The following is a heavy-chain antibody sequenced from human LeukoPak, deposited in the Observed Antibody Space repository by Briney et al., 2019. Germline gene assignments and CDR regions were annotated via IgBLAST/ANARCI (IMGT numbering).Heavy chain of an antibody. CDR1: GYSIRSGYY. D-gene: IGHD1-26*01. CDR2: IYHSGST. Sequence: SETLSLTCAVSGYSIRSGYYWGWIRQPPGKGLEWIGSIYHSGSTYYNPSLKSRVTISVDTSKNQFSLKLSSVTAADKAVYYCARRLVGANVFDYWGQGTLVTVSS. J-gene: IGHJ4*02. CDR3: ARRLVGANVFDY. V-gene: IGHV4-38-2*01.